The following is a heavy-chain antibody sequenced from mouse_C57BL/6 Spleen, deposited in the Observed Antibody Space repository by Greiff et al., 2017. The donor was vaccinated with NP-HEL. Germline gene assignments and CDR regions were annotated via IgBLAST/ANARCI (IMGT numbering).Heavy chain of an antibody. J-gene: IGHJ2*01. CDR3: ARQDGYYYDYDYYFDY. CDR1: GFTFSSYT. Sequence: EVHLVESGGGLVKPGGSLKLSCAASGFTFSSYTMSWVRQTPEKRLEWVATISGGGGNPYYPDSVKGRFTISRDNAKNTLYLQMSSLRSEDTALYYCARQDGYYYDYDYYFDYWGQGTTLTVSS. CDR2: ISGGGGNP. D-gene: IGHD2-4*01. V-gene: IGHV5-9*01.